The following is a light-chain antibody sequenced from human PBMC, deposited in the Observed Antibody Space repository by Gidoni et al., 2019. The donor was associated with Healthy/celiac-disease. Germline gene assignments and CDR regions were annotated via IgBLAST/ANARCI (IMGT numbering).Light chain of an antibody. Sequence: EIVLPQSPATLSLSPGERATLSCRASQSVSSDLAWYQQKPGQAPRLLIYDASNRATGIPARFSGSGSGTDFTLTISSLEPEDFAVYYCQQRSNWPPRCTFGQGTKLEIK. V-gene: IGKV3-11*01. CDR1: QSVSSD. CDR3: QQRSNWPPRCT. J-gene: IGKJ2*02. CDR2: DAS.